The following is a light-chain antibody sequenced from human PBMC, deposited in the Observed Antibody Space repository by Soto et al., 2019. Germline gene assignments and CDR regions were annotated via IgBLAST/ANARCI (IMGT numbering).Light chain of an antibody. Sequence: EIVLTQSPGTLSLSPGESVTLSCRASQSVSATYLAWYQQKPGQAPRLLIYGASSRATGIPERFSGSGSGTDFTLSISRLEPEDFAVYYCQQYGGSPPYTFGHGTKLEI. J-gene: IGKJ2*01. CDR1: QSVSATY. CDR3: QQYGGSPPYT. V-gene: IGKV3-20*01. CDR2: GAS.